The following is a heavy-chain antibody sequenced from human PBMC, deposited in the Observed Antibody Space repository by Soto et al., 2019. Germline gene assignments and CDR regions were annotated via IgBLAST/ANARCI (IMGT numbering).Heavy chain of an antibody. J-gene: IGHJ3*02. D-gene: IGHD3-16*01. V-gene: IGHV4-31*03. CDR2: IYYSGST. CDR3: ARGEFTPGAFDI. CDR1: GGSISSGGYY. Sequence: SETLSLTCTVSGGSISSGGYYWSWIRQHPGKGLEWIGYIYYSGSTYYNPSLKSRVTISVDTSKNQFSLKLSSVTAADTAVYYCARGEFTPGAFDIWGQGTMVTVS.